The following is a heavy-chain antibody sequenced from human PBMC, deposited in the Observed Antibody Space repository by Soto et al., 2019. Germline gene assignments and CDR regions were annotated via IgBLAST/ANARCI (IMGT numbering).Heavy chain of an antibody. D-gene: IGHD2-15*01. Sequence: RASVKVSCKASGYTFTGYYMHWVRQAPGQGLEWMGWINPNSGGTNYAQKFQGRVTMTRDTSISTAYMELSRLRSDDTAVYYCARGVVVVVAVTDYYYGMDVWGQGTTVTVSS. CDR2: INPNSGGT. CDR1: GYTFTGYY. J-gene: IGHJ6*02. V-gene: IGHV1-2*02. CDR3: ARGVVVVVAVTDYYYGMDV.